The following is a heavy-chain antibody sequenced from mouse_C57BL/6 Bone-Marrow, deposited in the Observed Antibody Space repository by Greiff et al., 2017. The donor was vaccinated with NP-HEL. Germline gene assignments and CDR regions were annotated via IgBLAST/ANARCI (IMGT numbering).Heavy chain of an antibody. CDR3: ARWRDGYYFDD. V-gene: IGHV7-3*01. CDR2: IRNKANGYTT. Sequence: EVNVVESGGGLVQPGGSLSLSCAASGFTFTDYYMSWVRQPPGKALEWLGFIRNKANGYTTEYSASVKGRFTISRDNSQSILYLQMNALRAEDSATYYCARWRDGYYFDDWGKGTTLTVSS. CDR1: GFTFTDYY. J-gene: IGHJ2*01. D-gene: IGHD2-3*01.